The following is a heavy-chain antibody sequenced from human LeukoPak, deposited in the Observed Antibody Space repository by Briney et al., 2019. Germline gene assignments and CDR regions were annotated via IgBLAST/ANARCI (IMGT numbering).Heavy chain of an antibody. D-gene: IGHD6-19*01. Sequence: SETLSLTCTVSGGSISSSSYYWGWIRQPPGKGLEWIGSIYYSGSTYYNPSLKSRVTISVDRSKNQFSLKLSSVTAADTAVYYCARSSGWYFDHWGQGTLVTVSP. J-gene: IGHJ4*02. CDR1: GGSISSSSYY. V-gene: IGHV4-39*01. CDR3: ARSSGWYFDH. CDR2: IYYSGST.